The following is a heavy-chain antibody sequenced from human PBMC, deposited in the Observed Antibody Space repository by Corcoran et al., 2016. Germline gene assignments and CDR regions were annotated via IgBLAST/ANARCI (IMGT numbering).Heavy chain of an antibody. J-gene: IGHJ3*02. Sequence: QVQLVESGGGVVQPGRSLRLSCAASGFTFSSYGMHWVRQAPGKGLEWVAVISYDGSNKYYADSVKGRFTISRDNSKNTLYLQMNSLRAEDTAVYYCAKGSWELLMGDAFDIWGQGTMVTVSS. D-gene: IGHD1-26*01. CDR1: GFTFSSYG. V-gene: IGHV3-30*18. CDR2: ISYDGSNK. CDR3: AKGSWELLMGDAFDI.